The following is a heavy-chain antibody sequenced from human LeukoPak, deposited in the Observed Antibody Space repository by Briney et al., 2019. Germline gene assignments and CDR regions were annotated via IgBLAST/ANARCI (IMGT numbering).Heavy chain of an antibody. CDR2: IKQDGNVK. CDR1: GFTFSSYW. Sequence: GGSLRLSCAASGFTFSSYWMSWVRQAPGKGLGWVANIKQDGNVKYYVDSVKGRFTISRDNAKNSLYLQMDSLRAEDTAVYYCARLGLPDYWGQGTLVTVSS. J-gene: IGHJ4*02. CDR3: ARLGLPDY. V-gene: IGHV3-7*03. D-gene: IGHD2-21*01.